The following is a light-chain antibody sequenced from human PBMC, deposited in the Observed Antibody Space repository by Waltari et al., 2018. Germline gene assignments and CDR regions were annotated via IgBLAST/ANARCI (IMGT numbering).Light chain of an antibody. Sequence: DIQMTQSPSSLSASVGDRVTITCRASQGISTWLAWYQQKPGKAPKLLIYRASNLETGVPSRFSGSGSGTDFTLTISSLQPEDIATYYCQQHDNSPFTFGPGTKLDIK. V-gene: IGKV1-33*01. CDR1: QGISTW. J-gene: IGKJ3*01. CDR3: QQHDNSPFT. CDR2: RAS.